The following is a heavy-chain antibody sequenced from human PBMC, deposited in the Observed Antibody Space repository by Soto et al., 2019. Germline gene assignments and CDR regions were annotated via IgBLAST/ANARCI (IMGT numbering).Heavy chain of an antibody. J-gene: IGHJ5*02. V-gene: IGHV4-59*08. CDR1: GGSISSYY. D-gene: IGHD2-21*02. CDR2: IYYRGST. CDR3: ARQADCGGDCYVNGFDP. Sequence: SETLSLTCTVSGGSISSYYWSWIRQPPGKGLEWIGYIYYRGSTNYNPSLKSRVTISVDTSKNQFSLKLSSVTAADTAVYYCARQADCGGDCYVNGFDPWGQGTLVTVSS.